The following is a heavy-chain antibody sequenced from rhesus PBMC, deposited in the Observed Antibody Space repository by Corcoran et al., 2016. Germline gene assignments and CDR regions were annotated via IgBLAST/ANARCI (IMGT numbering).Heavy chain of an antibody. V-gene: IGHV4-65*02. Sequence: QVQLQESGPGLVKPSETLLLTCTVSGSSISSTNWWTWVRLSPGSGLEWLANIGGISGNIHSNPSLQSRVTISKDPSKNQCSLKLTSVTAADTAVYYCTRQFCSGGVCSAHFDRWGQGVLVTVSP. CDR2: IGGISGNI. CDR3: TRQFCSGGVCSAHFDR. J-gene: IGHJ4*01. D-gene: IGHD2-8*01. CDR1: GSSISSTNW.